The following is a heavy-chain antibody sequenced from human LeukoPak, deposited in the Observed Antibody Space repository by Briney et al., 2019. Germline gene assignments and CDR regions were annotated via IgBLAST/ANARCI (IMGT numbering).Heavy chain of an antibody. V-gene: IGHV4-34*01. D-gene: IGHD6-13*01. CDR1: GGSFSGYY. Sequence: SETLSLTCAVYGGSFSGYYWSWIRQPPGKGLEWIGEINHSGSTNYNPSLKSRVTILVDTSKNQFSLKLSSVTAADTAVYYCARAKQQLVPDAFDIWGQGTMVTVSS. J-gene: IGHJ3*02. CDR3: ARAKQQLVPDAFDI. CDR2: INHSGST.